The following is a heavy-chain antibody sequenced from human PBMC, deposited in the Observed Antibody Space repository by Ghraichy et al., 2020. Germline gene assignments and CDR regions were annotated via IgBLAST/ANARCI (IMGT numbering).Heavy chain of an antibody. J-gene: IGHJ4*02. D-gene: IGHD4-23*01. Sequence: GESLNISCAASGFTFSSHWMNWVRQTPGKGLEWVANIKQDGSEKHYVEFVKGRFTISRDNAKNSLYLQINSLRAEDTAVYYCARGPDGVNAGNFNHWGQGTLVTVSS. CDR2: IKQDGSEK. CDR1: GFTFSSHW. V-gene: IGHV3-7*01. CDR3: ARGPDGVNAGNFNH.